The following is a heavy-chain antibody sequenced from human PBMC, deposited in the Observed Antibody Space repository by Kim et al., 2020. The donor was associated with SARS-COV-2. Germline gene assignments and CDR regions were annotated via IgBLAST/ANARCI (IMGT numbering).Heavy chain of an antibody. J-gene: IGHJ4*02. CDR3: ARANGWRTTWTYSFDY. CDR2: ISYDESDK. CDR1: GFTLSDYG. D-gene: IGHD6-19*01. V-gene: IGHV3-30*03. Sequence: GGSLRLSCAASGFTLSDYGMHWVRQAPGKGLQWVAIISYDESDKYYTDSVKGRFTISRDNSKNTLYLQMSSLRPEDTAVYYCARANGWRTTWTYSFDYWGQGTLVTVSS.